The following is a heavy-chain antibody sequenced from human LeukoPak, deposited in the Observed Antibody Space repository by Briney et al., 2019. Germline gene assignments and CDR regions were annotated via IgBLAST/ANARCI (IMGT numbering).Heavy chain of an antibody. Sequence: GGSLRLSCVASGFSFTNTWMTWVRQAPGKGLEWVSAISGSGGSTYYADSVKGRFTISRDNSKNTLYLQMNSLRAEDTAVYYCARDGRSSSRGYYYYYYMDVWGKGATVTVSS. J-gene: IGHJ6*03. CDR2: ISGSGGST. D-gene: IGHD6-13*01. CDR1: GFSFTNTW. CDR3: ARDGRSSSRGYYYYYYMDV. V-gene: IGHV3-23*01.